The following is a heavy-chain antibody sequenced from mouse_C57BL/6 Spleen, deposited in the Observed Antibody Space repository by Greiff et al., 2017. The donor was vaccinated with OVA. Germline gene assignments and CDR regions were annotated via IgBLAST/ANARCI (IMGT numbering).Heavy chain of an antibody. J-gene: IGHJ2*01. CDR2: INPSNGGT. CDR3: ARVRFAVVPYYFDY. CDR1: GYTFTSYW. Sequence: VQLQQSGTELVKPGASVKLSCKASGYTFTSYWMPWVKQRPGQGLEWIGNINPSNGGTNYNEKFKSKATLTVDKSSSTAYMQLSSLTSEDSAVYYCARVRFAVVPYYFDYWGQGTTLTVSS. D-gene: IGHD1-1*01. V-gene: IGHV1-53*01.